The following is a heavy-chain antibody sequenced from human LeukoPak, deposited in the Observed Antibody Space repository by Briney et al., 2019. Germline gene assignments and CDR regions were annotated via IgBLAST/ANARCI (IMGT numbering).Heavy chain of an antibody. D-gene: IGHD6-13*01. Sequence: SETLSLTCTVSGGSISSNFWSWIRQPAGKGLEWIGRIYTSGSTNYNPTLKSRVTMSLDTSKKQFSLKLSSVTAADTAVYYCARHSAEQQLVPEYFQHWGQGTLVTVSS. CDR3: ARHSAEQQLVPEYFQH. J-gene: IGHJ1*01. CDR1: GGSISSNF. CDR2: IYTSGST. V-gene: IGHV4-4*07.